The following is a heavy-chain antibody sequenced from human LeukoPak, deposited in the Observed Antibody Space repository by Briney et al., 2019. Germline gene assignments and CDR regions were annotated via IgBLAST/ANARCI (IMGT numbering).Heavy chain of an antibody. J-gene: IGHJ4*02. D-gene: IGHD3-10*01. CDR2: ISNNGGST. CDR3: ARVGPSGEYDY. V-gene: IGHV3-64*01. Sequence: GGSLRLSCAASGFSFINYAMHWVRQAPGKGLEYVSAISNNGGSTYYANSVKSRFTISRDNSKNTLYLQMGSLTAGDMAVYYCARVGPSGEYDYWGQGTLVTVSS. CDR1: GFSFINYA.